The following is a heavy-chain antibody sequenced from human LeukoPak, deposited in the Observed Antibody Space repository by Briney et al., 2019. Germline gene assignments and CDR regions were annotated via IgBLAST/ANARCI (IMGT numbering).Heavy chain of an antibody. CDR2: INPNSGGT. Sequence: GASVKVSRKASGYTFTDYYMHWVRQAPGQGLEWMGWINPNSGGTYYAQKFQGRVTMTRDMSISTAYMELSRLRSDDTAVYYCARDVVKDYVWGSYRSEYDYMDVWGNGTTVTISS. D-gene: IGHD3-16*02. J-gene: IGHJ6*03. V-gene: IGHV1-2*02. CDR3: ARDVVKDYVWGSYRSEYDYMDV. CDR1: GYTFTDYY.